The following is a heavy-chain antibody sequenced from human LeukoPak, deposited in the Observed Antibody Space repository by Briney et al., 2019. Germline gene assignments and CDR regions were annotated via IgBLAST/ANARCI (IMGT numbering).Heavy chain of an antibody. Sequence: GGPLRLSCAASGFTFSSYGMHWVRQAPGKGLEWVAVIWYDGSNKYYADSVKGRFTISRDNSKNTLYLQMNSLRAEDTAVYYCARDGYGDYVFDYWGQGTLVTVSS. CDR2: IWYDGSNK. D-gene: IGHD4-17*01. V-gene: IGHV3-33*01. CDR1: GFTFSSYG. CDR3: ARDGYGDYVFDY. J-gene: IGHJ4*02.